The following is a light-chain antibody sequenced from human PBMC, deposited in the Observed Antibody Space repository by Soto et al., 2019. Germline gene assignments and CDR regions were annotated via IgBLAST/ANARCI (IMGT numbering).Light chain of an antibody. CDR1: QSVSSSY. V-gene: IGKV3-20*01. CDR3: QQYSRSPLT. Sequence: EIVLTQSPGTLSLSPGERATLSCRASQSVSSSYLAWYQQKPGQAPRLLIHGASSRATGIPDRFSGSGSGTDFTLTISRLEPEDFVVYYCQQYSRSPLTFGGGTKVDIK. J-gene: IGKJ4*01. CDR2: GAS.